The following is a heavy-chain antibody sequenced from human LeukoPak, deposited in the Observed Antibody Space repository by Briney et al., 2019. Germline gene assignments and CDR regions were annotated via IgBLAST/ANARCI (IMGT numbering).Heavy chain of an antibody. Sequence: ASVKVSCKASGYTFTSYDINWVRQAPGQGLEWMGWMNANNGNTGYAQKFQGRVTMTRNTSISTAYMELSSLRSEDTAVYYCARARGVNDYWGQGTLVTVSS. CDR2: MNANNGNT. CDR1: GYTFTSYD. CDR3: ARARGVNDY. D-gene: IGHD3-10*01. V-gene: IGHV1-8*01. J-gene: IGHJ4*02.